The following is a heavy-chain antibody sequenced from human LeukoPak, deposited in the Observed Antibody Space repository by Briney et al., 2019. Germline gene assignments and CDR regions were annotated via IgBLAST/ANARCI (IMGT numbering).Heavy chain of an antibody. CDR1: GFTFSSYN. Sequence: PGGSLRLSCAASGFTFSSYNMNWVRQAPGKGLEWIGSIFYSGSTYYNPSLKSRVTISVDTSKNQFSPKLSSVTAADTAVYYCARRARGSYLYYFDYWGQGTLVTVSS. J-gene: IGHJ4*02. CDR2: IFYSGST. CDR3: ARRARGSYLYYFDY. V-gene: IGHV4-39*01. D-gene: IGHD3-10*01.